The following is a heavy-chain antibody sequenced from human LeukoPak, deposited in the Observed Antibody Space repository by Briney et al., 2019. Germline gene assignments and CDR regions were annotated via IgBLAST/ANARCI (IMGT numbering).Heavy chain of an antibody. CDR1: GYTLTELS. CDR3: ARGLTAGIWSGYYYYYYYMDV. Sequence: ASVKVSCKVSGYTLTELSMHWVRQAPGKGLEWMGGFDPEDGETIYAQKFQGRVTMTEDTSTDTAYMELRSLRSDDTAVYYCARGLTAGIWSGYYYYYYYMDVWGKGTTVTVSS. CDR2: FDPEDGET. D-gene: IGHD3-3*01. V-gene: IGHV1-24*01. J-gene: IGHJ6*03.